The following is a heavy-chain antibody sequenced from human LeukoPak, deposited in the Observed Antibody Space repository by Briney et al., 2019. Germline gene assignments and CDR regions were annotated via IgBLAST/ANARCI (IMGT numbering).Heavy chain of an antibody. D-gene: IGHD3-10*01. V-gene: IGHV4-59*08. CDR1: GGSISSYY. CDR3: ARGYYGSGWAFDI. CDR2: IYYSGST. Sequence: SETLSLTCTVSGGSISSYYWSWIRQPPGKGLEWIGYIYYSGSTDYNPSLKSRVTISVDTSKNQFSLKLSSVTAADTAVYYCARGYYGSGWAFDIWGQGTMVTVSS. J-gene: IGHJ3*02.